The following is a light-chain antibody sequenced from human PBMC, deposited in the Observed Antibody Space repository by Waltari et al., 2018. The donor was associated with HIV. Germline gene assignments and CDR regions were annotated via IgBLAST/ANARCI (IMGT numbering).Light chain of an antibody. Sequence: SYVLTQPPSVSVAPGKPARITCEGDHIGGKSVPWYQQKAGHAPVLVIYYDNDRPSGIPERFSGFNSGNTATLTISGVEAGDEADYYCQVWDSSSNHVVFGGGTKLTAL. CDR2: YDN. J-gene: IGLJ3*02. CDR1: HIGGKS. CDR3: QVWDSSSNHVV. V-gene: IGLV3-21*04.